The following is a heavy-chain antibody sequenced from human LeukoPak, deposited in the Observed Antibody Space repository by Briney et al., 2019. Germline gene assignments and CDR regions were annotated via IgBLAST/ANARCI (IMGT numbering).Heavy chain of an antibody. CDR3: ATVASVRRFYFDF. J-gene: IGHJ4*02. D-gene: IGHD3-3*01. CDR2: INPDNGDT. V-gene: IGHV1-2*02. Sequence: ASVKVSCKTSGYSFTGYYIHWLRQAPGQGLEWIGWINPDNGDTRYSQKFQGRLTLTSDTSITTAYLELGSLRFDDTAIFYCATVASVRRFYFDFWGQGTLVTVSS. CDR1: GYSFTGYY.